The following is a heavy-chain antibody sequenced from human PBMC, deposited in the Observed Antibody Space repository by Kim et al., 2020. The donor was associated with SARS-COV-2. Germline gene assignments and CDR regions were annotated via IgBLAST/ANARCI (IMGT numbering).Heavy chain of an antibody. V-gene: IGHV3-23*01. CDR3: AKHWGSGTYYNYFDY. Sequence: GGSLRLSCAGSGFSFSDYGVSWVRQAPGKGLEGVSDISGSGDRIFYTDSVRGRVTISRDNSKNTVYLQLNGLRVEDEAVYYCAKHWGSGTYYNYFDYWGQGSLVTVSS. J-gene: IGHJ4*02. CDR2: ISGSGDRI. D-gene: IGHD3-10*01. CDR1: GFSFSDYG.